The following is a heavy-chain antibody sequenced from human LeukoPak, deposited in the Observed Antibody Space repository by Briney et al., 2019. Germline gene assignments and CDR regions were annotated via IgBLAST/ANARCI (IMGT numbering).Heavy chain of an antibody. CDR2: INPNSGGT. CDR1: GYTFTGYY. J-gene: IGHJ4*02. D-gene: IGHD6-19*01. CDR3: ARAHQWLVEIDY. V-gene: IGHV1-2*02. Sequence: GASVKVSCKASGYTFTGYYMHWVRQAPGQGLEWMGWINPNSGGTNYAQKFQGRVTTTRDTSISTAYMELSRLRSDDTAVYYCARAHQWLVEIDYWGQGTLVTVSS.